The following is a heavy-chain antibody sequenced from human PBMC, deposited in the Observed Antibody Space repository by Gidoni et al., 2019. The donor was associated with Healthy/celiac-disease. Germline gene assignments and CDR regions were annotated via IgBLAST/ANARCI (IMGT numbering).Heavy chain of an antibody. V-gene: IGHV4-34*01. CDR2: INHSGST. Sequence: QVQLQQWGAGLLKPSETLSLTCAVYGGSFSGYYWSWIRQPPGKGLEWIGEINHSGSTNYNPSLKSRVTISVDTSKNQFSLKLSSVTAADTAVYYCARGPLDCSGGSCYFDPWGQGTLVTVSS. CDR1: GGSFSGYY. J-gene: IGHJ5*02. D-gene: IGHD2-15*01. CDR3: ARGPLDCSGGSCYFDP.